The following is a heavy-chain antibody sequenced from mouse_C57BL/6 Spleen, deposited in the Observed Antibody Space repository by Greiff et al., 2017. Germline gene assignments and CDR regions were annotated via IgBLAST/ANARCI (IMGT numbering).Heavy chain of an antibody. J-gene: IGHJ2*01. D-gene: IGHD1-1*01. CDR3: ASSEYYGCSFGY. CDR1: GYTFTDYN. V-gene: IGHV1-18*01. Sequence: VQLQQSGPELVKPGASVKIPCKASGYTFTDYNMDWVKQSHGKSLEWIGDINPNNGGTIYNQKFKGKATLTVDKSSSTAYMELRSLTSEDTAVYYCASSEYYGCSFGYWGQGTTLTVSS. CDR2: INPNNGGT.